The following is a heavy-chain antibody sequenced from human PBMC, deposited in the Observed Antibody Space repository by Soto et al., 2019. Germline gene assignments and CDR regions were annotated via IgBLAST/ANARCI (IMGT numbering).Heavy chain of an antibody. D-gene: IGHD2-15*01. J-gene: IGHJ3*02. CDR2: ISYDGSNK. V-gene: IGHV3-30*18. CDR1: GFTFSSYG. CDR3: ANLRFPLGYCSGGSCDAFDI. Sequence: GGSLRLSCAASGFTFSSYGMHWVRQAPGKGLEWVAVISYDGSNKYYADSVKGRFTISRDNSKNTLYLQMNSLRAEDTAVYYCANLRFPLGYCSGGSCDAFDIWGQGTMVTVSS.